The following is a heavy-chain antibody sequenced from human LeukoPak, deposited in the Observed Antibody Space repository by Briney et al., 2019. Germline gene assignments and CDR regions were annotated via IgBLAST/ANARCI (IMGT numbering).Heavy chain of an antibody. D-gene: IGHD3-10*01. CDR3: ASSGLLWFGELLH. CDR1: GFTFSSYA. Sequence: PGRSLRLSCAASGFTFSSYAMHWVRQAQSKGLEWVAVISYDGSNKYYADSVKGRFTISRDNSKNTLYLQMNSLRAEDTAVYYCASSGLLWFGELLHWGQGTLVTVSS. CDR2: ISYDGSNK. V-gene: IGHV3-30*04. J-gene: IGHJ4*02.